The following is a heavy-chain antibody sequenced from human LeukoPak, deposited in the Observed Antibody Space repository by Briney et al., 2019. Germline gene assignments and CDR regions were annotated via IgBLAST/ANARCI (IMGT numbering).Heavy chain of an antibody. V-gene: IGHV3-30*04. CDR3: ARDSKSVPSSTSCSFFDY. Sequence: PGGSLRLSCAASGFTFSSYAMHWVRQAPGKGLEWVAVISYDASNKHYADSVKGRFTISRDNTKNSLYLQMNSLRAEDTAVYYCARDSKSVPSSTSCSFFDYWGQGTLVTVSS. J-gene: IGHJ4*02. D-gene: IGHD2-2*01. CDR1: GFTFSSYA. CDR2: ISYDASNK.